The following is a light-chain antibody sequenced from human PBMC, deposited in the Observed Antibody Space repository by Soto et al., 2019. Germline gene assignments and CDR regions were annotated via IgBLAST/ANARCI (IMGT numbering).Light chain of an antibody. CDR1: QSLTNNY. CDR3: QQRSNWPFT. CDR2: GAS. J-gene: IGKJ5*01. Sequence: EIVLTQXXGXXXXSXXXRXXLSXRASQSLTNNYFAWYQQKPGRALRLLIDGASTRATGIPDRFSGSGSGTDFTLTISSLEPEDFAVYYCQQRSNWPFTFGQGTRLEIK. V-gene: IGKV3D-20*02.